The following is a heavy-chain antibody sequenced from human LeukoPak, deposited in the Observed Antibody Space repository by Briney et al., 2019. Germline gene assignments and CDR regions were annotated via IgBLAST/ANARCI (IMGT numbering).Heavy chain of an antibody. D-gene: IGHD2/OR15-2a*01. Sequence: ASVKVSFKASGYTFTSYGISWVRQAPGQGLEWMGWISAYNGNTNYAQKLQGRVTMTTDTSTSTAYMELRSLRSDDTAVYYCARDRVLSASDWFDPWGQGTLVTVSS. CDR2: ISAYNGNT. V-gene: IGHV1-18*01. CDR3: ARDRVLSASDWFDP. J-gene: IGHJ5*02. CDR1: GYTFTSYG.